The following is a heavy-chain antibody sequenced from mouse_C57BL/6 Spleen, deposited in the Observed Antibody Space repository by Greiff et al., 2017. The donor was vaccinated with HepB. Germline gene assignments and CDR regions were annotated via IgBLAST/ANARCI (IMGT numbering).Heavy chain of an antibody. D-gene: IGHD1-1*01. CDR1: GYAFSSSW. V-gene: IGHV1-82*01. CDR2: IYPGDGDT. CDR3: ARYATVFDN. Sequence: VQLQQSGPELVKPGASVKISCKASGYAFSSSWMNWVKQRPGKGLEWIGRIYPGDGDTNYNGKFKGKATLTADKSSSTAYMQLSSLTSEDSAVYFYARYATVFDNWSQGTTLTVAP. J-gene: IGHJ2*01.